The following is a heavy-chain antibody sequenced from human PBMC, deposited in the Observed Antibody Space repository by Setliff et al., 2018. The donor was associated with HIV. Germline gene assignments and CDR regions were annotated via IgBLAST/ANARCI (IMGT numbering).Heavy chain of an antibody. V-gene: IGHV5-51*01. D-gene: IGHD1-1*01. CDR2: IYPGDSHT. CDR3: VRRTWSDVRMDP. J-gene: IGHJ5*02. Sequence: PGESLKISCKGSGYSFTSYWIGWVRQMSGKGLEWMGIIYPGDSHTIYSPSFQGQVTISVDTSITTVYLQWSSLKASDSAMYYCVRRTWSDVRMDPWGQGTLVTVSS. CDR1: GYSFTSYW.